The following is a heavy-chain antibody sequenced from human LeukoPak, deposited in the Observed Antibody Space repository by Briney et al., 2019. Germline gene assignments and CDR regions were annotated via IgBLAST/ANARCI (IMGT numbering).Heavy chain of an antibody. Sequence: SETLSLTCAVYGGSFSGYYCSWIRQPPGKGLEWIGEINHNGSTHYNPYLKSRVTISVDTSKNQSSLKLSSVTAAETAVYYCAGWDTYYYYYYMDVWGKGTPVTVSS. CDR3: AGWDTYYYYYYMDV. V-gene: IGHV4-34*01. J-gene: IGHJ6*03. CDR2: INHNGST. D-gene: IGHD5-18*01. CDR1: GGSFSGYY.